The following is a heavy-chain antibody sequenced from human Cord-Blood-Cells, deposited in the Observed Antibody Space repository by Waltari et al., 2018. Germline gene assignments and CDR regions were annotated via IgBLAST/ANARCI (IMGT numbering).Heavy chain of an antibody. V-gene: IGHV4-34*01. CDR1: GGSFRGYY. J-gene: IGHJ6*03. CDR2: INHSGST. Sequence: QVQLQQWGAGLLKPSATLSLTCAVSGGSFRGYYWSWIRQPPGKGLEWIGEINHSGSTNYNPSLKSRVTISVDTSKNQFSLKLSSVTAADTAVYYCARGGDYYYYYYMDVWGKGTTVTVSS. CDR3: ARGGDYYYYYYMDV. D-gene: IGHD4-17*01.